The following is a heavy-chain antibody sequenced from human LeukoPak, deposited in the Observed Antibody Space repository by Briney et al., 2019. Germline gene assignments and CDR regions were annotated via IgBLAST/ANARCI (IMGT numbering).Heavy chain of an antibody. CDR3: ARDSDIRSSAFDI. D-gene: IGHD3-9*01. CDR1: GYTFTNYG. J-gene: IGHJ3*02. CDR2: ISGYNGDT. Sequence: GASVKVSCKASGYTFTNYGLSWVRQAPGQGLEWMGWISGYNGDTRYAEKVQGRVTMTTDTSTSTAYMELRSLKSDDTAVYYCARDSDIRSSAFDIWGQGTMVTVSS. V-gene: IGHV1-18*01.